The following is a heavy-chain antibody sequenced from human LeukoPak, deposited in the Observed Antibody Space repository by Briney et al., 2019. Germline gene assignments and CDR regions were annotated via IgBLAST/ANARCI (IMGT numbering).Heavy chain of an antibody. CDR3: ARAHYPYCSSTSCYDRRYNWFDP. Sequence: SQTLSLTCTVSGGSISSGGYYWSWIRQHPGKGLEWIGYIYYSGSTYYNPSLKSRVTISVDTSKNQFSLELSSVTAADTAVYYCARAHYPYCSSTSCYDRRYNWFDPWGQGTLVTVSS. CDR2: IYYSGST. D-gene: IGHD2-2*01. V-gene: IGHV4-31*03. CDR1: GGSISSGGYY. J-gene: IGHJ5*02.